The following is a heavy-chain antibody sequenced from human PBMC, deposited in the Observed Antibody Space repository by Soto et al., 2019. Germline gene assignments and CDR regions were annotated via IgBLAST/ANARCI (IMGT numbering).Heavy chain of an antibody. V-gene: IGHV3-30*03. D-gene: IGHD3-10*01. CDR3: ARDWVWFGAHPIDY. CDR2: ISYDGSNK. J-gene: IGHJ4*02. CDR1: GFTFSNYG. Sequence: QVQLVESGGGVVQPGGSLRLSCAASGFTFSNYGMHWVRQAPGKGLEWVAVISYDGSNKYYADSVKGRFTISRDKSKNTLYLQMNSLTTEDTAVYYCARDWVWFGAHPIDYWGQGTLVTVSS.